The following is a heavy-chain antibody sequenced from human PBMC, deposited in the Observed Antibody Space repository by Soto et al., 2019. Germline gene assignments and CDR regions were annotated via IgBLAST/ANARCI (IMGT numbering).Heavy chain of an antibody. CDR3: ARDWAYYYGSGTFDP. V-gene: IGHV1-69*13. J-gene: IGHJ5*02. CDR2: IIPIFGTA. CDR1: GGTFSSYA. Sequence: ASVKVSCKASGGTFSSYAISWVRQAPGQGLEWMGGIIPIFGTANYAQKFQGRVTITADESTSTAYMELSSLRSEDTAVYYCARDWAYYYGSGTFDPWGQGTLVTAPQ. D-gene: IGHD3-10*01.